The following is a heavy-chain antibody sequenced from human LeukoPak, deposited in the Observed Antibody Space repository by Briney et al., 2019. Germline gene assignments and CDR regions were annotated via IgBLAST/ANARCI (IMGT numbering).Heavy chain of an antibody. V-gene: IGHV4-34*01. Sequence: SETLSLTCAVYGGSFSGYYWSWIRQPPGKGLEWIGEINHSGSTNYNPSLKSRVTISVDTSKNQFSLKLSSVTAADTAVYYCARWGSSGTYGMDVWGQGTTVTVSS. D-gene: IGHD3-22*01. CDR3: ARWGSSGTYGMDV. CDR2: INHSGST. J-gene: IGHJ6*02. CDR1: GGSFSGYY.